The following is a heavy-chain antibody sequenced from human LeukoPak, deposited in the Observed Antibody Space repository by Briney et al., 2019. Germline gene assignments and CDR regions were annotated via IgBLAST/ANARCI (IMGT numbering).Heavy chain of an antibody. D-gene: IGHD6-13*01. J-gene: IGHJ4*02. Sequence: PESLSLTCIVPGDSISGSPYSWGWIRHPPRKGLEWIASIYSGGSTYYNPSLKSRVTISVDTSNNQFSLKLSSVTAADTAVYYCARLSRGLAGSYWGQGTLVTVSS. V-gene: IGHV4-39*01. CDR2: IYSGGST. CDR1: GDSISGSPYS. CDR3: ARLSRGLAGSY.